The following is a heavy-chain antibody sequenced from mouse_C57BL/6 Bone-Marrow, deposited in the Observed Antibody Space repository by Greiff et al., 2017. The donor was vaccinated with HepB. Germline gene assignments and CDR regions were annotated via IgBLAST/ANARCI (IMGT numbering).Heavy chain of an antibody. Sequence: VQLQQPGAELVRPGTSVKLSCKASGYTFTSYWMHWVKQRPGQGLEWIGVIDPSDSYTNYNQKFKGKATLTVDTSSSTAYMQLSSLTSEDSAVYYCARRGLRPVAGYAMDYWGQGTSVTVSS. V-gene: IGHV1-59*01. CDR2: IDPSDSYT. CDR1: GYTFTSYW. CDR3: ARRGLRPVAGYAMDY. J-gene: IGHJ4*01. D-gene: IGHD1-2*01.